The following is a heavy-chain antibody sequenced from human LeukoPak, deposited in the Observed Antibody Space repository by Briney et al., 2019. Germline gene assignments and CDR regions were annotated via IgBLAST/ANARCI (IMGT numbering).Heavy chain of an antibody. J-gene: IGHJ4*02. D-gene: IGHD3-9*01. CDR2: INSGGGNT. CDR3: ARVYYDILAGYYRGDYYVDY. V-gene: IGHV3-23*01. CDR1: GFTFGTYA. Sequence: GGSLRLSCAASGFTFGTYAMSWVRQAPGKGLEWVSAINSGGGNTYYADSVKGRFTISRDNSENTLYLQMNSLRAEDTAVYYCARVYYDILAGYYRGDYYVDYWGQGTLVTVSS.